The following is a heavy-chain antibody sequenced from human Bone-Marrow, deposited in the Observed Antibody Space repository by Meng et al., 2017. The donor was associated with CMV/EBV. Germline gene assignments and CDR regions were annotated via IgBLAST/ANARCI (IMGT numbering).Heavy chain of an antibody. J-gene: IGHJ6*02. D-gene: IGHD2-2*03. Sequence: SETLSLTCTVSGGSISSYYWSWIRQPPGKGLEWIGYIYYSGSTNYNPSLKSRVTISVATSKNQFSLKLSSVTAADTAVYYCARATSPGGYFPFSYYYGMDVWGQGTTVTVSS. CDR2: IYYSGST. V-gene: IGHV4-59*01. CDR3: ARATSPGGYFPFSYYYGMDV. CDR1: GGSISSYY.